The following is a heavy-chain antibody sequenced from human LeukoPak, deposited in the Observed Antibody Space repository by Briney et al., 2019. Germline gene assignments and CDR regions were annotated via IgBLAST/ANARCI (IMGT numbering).Heavy chain of an antibody. CDR2: IGASGTT. D-gene: IGHD5-12*01. V-gene: IGHV3-23*01. CDR3: ARRVATSTYLDS. CDR1: GFTLSSYA. Sequence: GGSLRLSCVASGFTLSSYAMSWVRQAPGKGLEWISVIGASGTTYYLDSVKGRFTISRDSSRNTLNLEMNSLRAEGTAVYYCARRVATSTYLDSWGQGTLVTVSS. J-gene: IGHJ4*02.